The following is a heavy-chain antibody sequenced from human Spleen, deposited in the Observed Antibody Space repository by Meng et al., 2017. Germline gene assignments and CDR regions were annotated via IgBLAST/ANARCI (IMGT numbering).Heavy chain of an antibody. CDR1: GGSFSGYY. D-gene: IGHD2-15*01. CDR2: INHSGST. Sequence: GSLRLSCAVYGGSFSGYYWSWNRQPPGKGLEWIGEINHSGSTNYNPSLKSRVTISVDTSKNQFSLKLTSVTAADTAVYYCARQISSPDRAFDIWGQGTVVTVSS. V-gene: IGHV4-34*01. J-gene: IGHJ3*02. CDR3: ARQISSPDRAFDI.